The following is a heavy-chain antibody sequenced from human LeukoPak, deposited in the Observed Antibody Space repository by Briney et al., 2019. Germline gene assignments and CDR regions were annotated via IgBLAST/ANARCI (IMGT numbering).Heavy chain of an antibody. CDR2: ITGSGDTT. CDR3: ARDKTYGDSGKAFDI. V-gene: IGHV3-23*01. D-gene: IGHD4-17*01. Sequence: PGASLRLSCAASGFIFRNYAMSWVRQAPGKGLEWVSAITGSGDTTYYADSVKGRFTVSRDNAKNSLYLQMNSLKAEDTAVYYCARDKTYGDSGKAFDIWGQGTMVTVS. CDR1: GFIFRNYA. J-gene: IGHJ3*02.